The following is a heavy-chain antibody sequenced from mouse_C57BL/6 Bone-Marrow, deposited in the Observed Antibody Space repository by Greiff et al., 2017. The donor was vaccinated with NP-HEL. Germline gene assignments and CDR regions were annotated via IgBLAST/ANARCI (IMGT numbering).Heavy chain of an antibody. J-gene: IGHJ2*01. Sequence: QVQLQQSGPELRSPGSSVKLSCKAFDYAVLPIAYKSWVMQKPGHGLEWIGGILPSIGRTIYGEKFEDKATLYADTLSNTAYLELNSLTSEVSASYYCARRRYGCYFGYWGQLATLSVSS. CDR3: ARRRYGCYFGY. CDR1: DYAVLPIAY. V-gene: IGHV15-2*01. D-gene: IGHD1-1*01. CDR2: ILPSIGRT.